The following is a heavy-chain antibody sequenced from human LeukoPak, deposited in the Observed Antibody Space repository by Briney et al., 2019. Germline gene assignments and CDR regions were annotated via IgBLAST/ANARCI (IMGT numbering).Heavy chain of an antibody. CDR3: ARDKVVGATKFDF. Sequence: GGSLRLSCAVSGFTFSSYWVSWVRQAPGKGQEWVANIKQDGGEQNYVDSVKGRFTISGDNAKNSLYLQMNSLRAEDTAVYYCARDKVVGATKFDFWGQGSLVTVSS. CDR1: GFTFSSYW. CDR2: IKQDGGEQ. J-gene: IGHJ4*02. V-gene: IGHV3-7*01. D-gene: IGHD1-26*01.